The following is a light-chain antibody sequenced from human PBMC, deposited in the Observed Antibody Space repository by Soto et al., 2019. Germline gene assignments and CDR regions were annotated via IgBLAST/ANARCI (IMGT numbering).Light chain of an antibody. V-gene: IGKV3-15*01. CDR3: LQDNDWPLST. CDR1: QTIYSN. CDR2: RAS. Sequence: EIVLTQSPGTLSLSPGERATLSCRASQTIYSNVAWYQQRPGQAPRLLIYRASTRATGVSARFSGSGSGTEFTLTISSLQSEDSGIYYCLQDNDWPLSTFGQGTRLEIK. J-gene: IGKJ5*01.